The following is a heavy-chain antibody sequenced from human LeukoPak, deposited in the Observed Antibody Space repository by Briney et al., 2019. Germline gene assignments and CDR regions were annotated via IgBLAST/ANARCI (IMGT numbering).Heavy chain of an antibody. CDR1: GFTFSDYY. CDR2: ISSSGSTI. J-gene: IGHJ6*02. CDR3: ARDRPFRAVAGRRFYYYYGMDV. V-gene: IGHV3-11*01. D-gene: IGHD6-19*01. Sequence: TGGSLRLSCAASGFTFSDYYMSWIRQAPGKGLEWVSYISSSGSTIYYADSVKGRFTISRDNAKNSLYLQMNSLRAEDTAVYYCARDRPFRAVAGRRFYYYYGMDVWGQGTTVTVSS.